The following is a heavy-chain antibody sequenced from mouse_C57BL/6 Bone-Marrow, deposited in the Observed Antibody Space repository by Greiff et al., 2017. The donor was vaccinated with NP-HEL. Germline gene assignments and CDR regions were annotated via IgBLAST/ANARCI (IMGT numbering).Heavy chain of an antibody. D-gene: IGHD1-1*01. CDR1: GYTFTSYW. CDR3: ASHYGSSTWFAY. V-gene: IGHV1-53*01. Sequence: VQLQQSGTELVKPGASVKLSCKASGYTFTSYWMHWVKQRPGQGLEWIGNINPSNGGTNYNEKFKGKATLTVDKSSSTAYMQLSSLTSEDSAFCDCASHYGSSTWFAYWGQGTLVTVSS. J-gene: IGHJ3*01. CDR2: INPSNGGT.